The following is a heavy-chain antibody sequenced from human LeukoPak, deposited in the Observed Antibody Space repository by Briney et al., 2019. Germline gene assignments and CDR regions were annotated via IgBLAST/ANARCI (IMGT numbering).Heavy chain of an antibody. CDR2: INPNSGGT. J-gene: IGHJ4*02. V-gene: IGHV1-2*02. CDR1: GYTFTGYY. CDR3: ARVSTIFGVVIMRRFFPPELDY. Sequence: ASVKVSCKASGYTFTGYYMHWVRQAPGQGLEWMGWINPNSGGTNYAQKFQGRVTMTRDTSISTAYMELSRLRSDDTAVYYCARVSTIFGVVIMRRFFPPELDYWGQGTLVTVSS. D-gene: IGHD3-3*01.